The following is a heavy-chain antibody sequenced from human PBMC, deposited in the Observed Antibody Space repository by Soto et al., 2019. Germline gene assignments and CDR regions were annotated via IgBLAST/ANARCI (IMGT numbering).Heavy chain of an antibody. J-gene: IGHJ6*03. CDR3: ARQKLDDILNTFLGGKPDYYYYYYMDV. D-gene: IGHD3-9*01. CDR2: IYYSGST. CDR1: GGSISSYY. Sequence: SETLSLTCTVSGGSISSYYWSWIRQPPGKGLEWIGYIYYSGSTNYNPSLKSRVTISVDTSKNQFSLKLSSVTAADTAVYYCARQKLDDILNTFLGGKPDYYYYYYMDVWGKGTTVTVSS. V-gene: IGHV4-59*08.